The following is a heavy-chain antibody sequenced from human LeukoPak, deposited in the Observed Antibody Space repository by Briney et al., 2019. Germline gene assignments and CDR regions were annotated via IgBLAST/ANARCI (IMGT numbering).Heavy chain of an antibody. CDR3: GRVTLYAFDI. D-gene: IGHD4-23*01. J-gene: IGHJ3*02. CDR1: GNTFSSYF. Sequence: ASVKVSCKASGNTFSSYFIHWARQAPGQGLEWMGIISPSGGSTSYAQEFQGRVTMTRDTSTSTVYMELSSLRSEDTAVYYCGRVTLYAFDIWGQGTMVTVSS. V-gene: IGHV1-46*01. CDR2: ISPSGGST.